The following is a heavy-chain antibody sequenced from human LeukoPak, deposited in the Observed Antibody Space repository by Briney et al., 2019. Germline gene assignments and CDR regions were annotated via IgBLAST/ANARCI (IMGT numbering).Heavy chain of an antibody. D-gene: IGHD1-20*01. J-gene: IGHJ4*02. CDR2: IYYSGST. V-gene: IGHV4-30-4*01. CDR3: ARGITGTFDY. CDR1: GGSISSGDYY. Sequence: SETLSLTCTVSGGSISSGDYYWSWIRQPPGKGLEWIGYIYYSGSTYYNPSLKSRVTISVDTSKNQFSLKLSSVTAADTAVYYCARGITGTFDYWGQGTLDTVSS.